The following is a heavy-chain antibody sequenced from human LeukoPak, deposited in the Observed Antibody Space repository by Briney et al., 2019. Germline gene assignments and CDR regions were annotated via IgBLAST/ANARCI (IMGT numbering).Heavy chain of an antibody. Sequence: GXSXXSSSYYWGRIRQXPGXGLECIGSIYYSGXTYYTPSLKSQVSISXDTSXNGFSLKVTYVTAAETAVYXXXXXXXXXNXXYWXQGTLLTVSS. CDR1: GXSXXSSSYY. J-gene: IGHJ4*02. CDR3: XXXXXXXNXXY. V-gene: IGHV4-39*01. CDR2: IYYSGXT.